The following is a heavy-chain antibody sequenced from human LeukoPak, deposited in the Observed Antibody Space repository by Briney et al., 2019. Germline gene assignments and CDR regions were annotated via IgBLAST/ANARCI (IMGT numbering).Heavy chain of an antibody. V-gene: IGHV4-31*03. J-gene: IGHJ5*02. CDR3: ARGTYYDFRFDP. CDR2: IYYSGST. D-gene: IGHD3-3*01. Sequence: TLSLTCTVSGGSISSDGYYWSWIRHHPGQGLEWIGYIYYSGSTHYNPSLKSRLAISLDTSRNQFSLNLSSVTAADTAVYYCARGTYYDFRFDPWGQGTMVTVSS. CDR1: GGSISSDGYY.